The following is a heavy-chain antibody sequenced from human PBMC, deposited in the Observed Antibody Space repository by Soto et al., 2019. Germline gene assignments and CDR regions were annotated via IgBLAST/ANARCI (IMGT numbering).Heavy chain of an antibody. Sequence: QVQLVESGGGLVKPGGSLRLSCAASGFTFSDSYMSWIRQAPGKGLQWVSSISSTATTIYYADSVKGRFTLSRDNAKNSLYLQMNSLRAEDTAVYYCARAPHGTLWYVDLWGRGTLVTVSS. CDR3: ARAPHGTLWYVDL. J-gene: IGHJ2*01. D-gene: IGHD1-1*01. V-gene: IGHV3-11*01. CDR2: ISSTATTI. CDR1: GFTFSDSY.